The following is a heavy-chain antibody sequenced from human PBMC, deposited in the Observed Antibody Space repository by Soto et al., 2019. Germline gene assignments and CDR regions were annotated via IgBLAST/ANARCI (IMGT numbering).Heavy chain of an antibody. Sequence: SETLSLTCSISGGSVSPYYWSWIRRPPGKGLEWIGYIYYTGNTYYNPSLESRLSMSVDTSKNQFSLRLTSVTTADTAVYYCAKYRSSRADGFTIDFWGQGTLVTVSS. CDR3: AKYRSSRADGFTIDF. D-gene: IGHD6-13*01. CDR2: IYYTGNT. V-gene: IGHV4-59*02. J-gene: IGHJ4*02. CDR1: GGSVSPYY.